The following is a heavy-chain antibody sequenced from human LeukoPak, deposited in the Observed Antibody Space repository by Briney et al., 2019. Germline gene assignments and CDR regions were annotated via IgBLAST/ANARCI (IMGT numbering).Heavy chain of an antibody. CDR1: GDSISGSY. D-gene: IGHD3-16*01. CDR3: AKFGVDYDMGV. J-gene: IGHJ6*02. CDR2: IHYSGRA. Sequence: SETLSLTCTVSGDSISGSYWTWVRQPPGQGLEGMGQIHYSGRADYNPSLKRRSTIFLDTSKNQMSLTLTSVTAADTAIYYCAKFGVDYDMGVWGQGTTVTVSS. V-gene: IGHV4-59*01.